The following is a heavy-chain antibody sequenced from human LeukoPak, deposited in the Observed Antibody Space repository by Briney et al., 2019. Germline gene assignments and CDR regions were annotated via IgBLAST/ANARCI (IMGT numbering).Heavy chain of an antibody. D-gene: IGHD2-2*03. J-gene: IGHJ4*02. CDR3: AKGSGYCSSTSCYGDFDY. CDR1: GLTFSGIA. Sequence: GGSLKLSCPPSGLTFSGIAMSGVRQAPGKGLEWAPAISGSGGSTYYADSVKGRFTISRDNSKNTLYLQMNSLRAEDTAVYYCAKGSGYCSSTSCYGDFDYWGQGILVTVSS. CDR2: ISGSGGST. V-gene: IGHV3-23*01.